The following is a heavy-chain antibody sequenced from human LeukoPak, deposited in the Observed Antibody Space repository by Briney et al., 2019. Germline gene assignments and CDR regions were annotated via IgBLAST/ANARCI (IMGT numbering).Heavy chain of an antibody. CDR3: TRSGSGGGVHFDY. J-gene: IGHJ4*02. CDR1: GYTFTNYD. CDR2: MNPNSGDT. V-gene: IGHV1-8*01. Sequence: WASVKVSCKASGYTFTNYDINWVRQADGQGLEWMGWMNPNSGDTDYVEKFQGRVTMTRDTSMNTAYMELSSLRSDDTAVYYCTRSGSGGGVHFDYWGPGTPVTVSS. D-gene: IGHD3-10*01.